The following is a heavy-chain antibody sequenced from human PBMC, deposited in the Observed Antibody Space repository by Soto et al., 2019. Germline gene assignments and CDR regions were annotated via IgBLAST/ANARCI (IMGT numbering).Heavy chain of an antibody. CDR1: GGSISSGDYY. Sequence: QVQLQESGPGLVKPSQTLSLTCTVSGGSISSGDYYWSWIRQHPGKGLEWIGYIYYSGSTYYNPSLKSRVTKSVDTSTNRFSLKLSSVTAADTAVYYCARWWSGSRQGFDPWGQGTLVTVSS. CDR2: IYYSGST. D-gene: IGHD3-3*01. J-gene: IGHJ5*02. CDR3: ARWWSGSRQGFDP. V-gene: IGHV4-31*03.